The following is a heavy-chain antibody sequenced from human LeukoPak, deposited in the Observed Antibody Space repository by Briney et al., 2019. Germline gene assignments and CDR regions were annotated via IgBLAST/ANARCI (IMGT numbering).Heavy chain of an antibody. CDR1: GYTFTENY. Sequence: GASVKVSCKVSGYTFTENYIHWVRQTPGRGIEWMGSINPHTGAANYTQNFQGRVTLTRDTSSSTAYMHLSSLRSDDTAVYYCARGKSGYSPWGQGTPITVSS. D-gene: IGHD3-22*01. CDR2: INPHTGAA. V-gene: IGHV1-2*02. CDR3: ARGKSGYSP. J-gene: IGHJ4*02.